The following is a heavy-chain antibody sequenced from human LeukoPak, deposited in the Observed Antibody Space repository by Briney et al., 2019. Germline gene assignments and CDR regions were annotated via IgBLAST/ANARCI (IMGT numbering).Heavy chain of an antibody. J-gene: IGHJ4*02. CDR2: ISHTGGT. CDR1: GGSVDSSDYY. V-gene: IGHV4-30-2*01. CDR3: ARRHYDFWSGYYTYFDY. Sequence: SETLSLTCTVSGGSVDSSDYYWTWIRQPPGKGLEWIGYISHTGGTYYNSSLLSRVTISLDKSKNQFPLKLSSVTAADTAVYYCARRHYDFWSGYYTYFDYWGQGTLVTVSS. D-gene: IGHD3-3*01.